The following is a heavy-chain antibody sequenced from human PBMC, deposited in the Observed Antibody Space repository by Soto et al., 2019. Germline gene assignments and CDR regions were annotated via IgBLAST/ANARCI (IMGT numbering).Heavy chain of an antibody. Sequence: EVQLVESGGGLVQPGRSLRLSCTASGFTFGDYAMSWVRQAPGKGLEWVGFIRSKAYGGTTEYAASVKGRFTISRDDSKSIAYLQMNSLKTEDTAVYYCTRSSYGDYVLDYWGQGTLVTVSS. J-gene: IGHJ4*02. V-gene: IGHV3-49*04. CDR1: GFTFGDYA. CDR3: TRSSYGDYVLDY. D-gene: IGHD4-17*01. CDR2: IRSKAYGGTT.